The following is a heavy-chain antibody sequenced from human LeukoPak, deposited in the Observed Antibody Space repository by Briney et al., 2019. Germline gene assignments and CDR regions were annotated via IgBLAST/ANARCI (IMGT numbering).Heavy chain of an antibody. CDR2: ISSSSSTI. V-gene: IGHV3-48*04. J-gene: IGHJ4*02. CDR1: GFTFSSYS. D-gene: IGHD3-22*01. CDR3: ARAGPGYDSSGYYWARLYYFDY. Sequence: GSLRLSCAASGFTFSSYSMNWVRQAPGKGLEWVSYISSSSSTIYYADSVKGRFTISRDNAKNSLYLQMNSLRAEDTAVYYCARAGPGYDSSGYYWARLYYFDYWGQGTLVTVSS.